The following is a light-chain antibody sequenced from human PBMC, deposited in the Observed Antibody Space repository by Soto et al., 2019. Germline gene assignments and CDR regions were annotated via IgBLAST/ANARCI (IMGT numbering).Light chain of an antibody. Sequence: DIQMTQSPSSLSASVGDRVTITCRASQSISSYLNLYQQKPGKAPKLLIYAASSLQRGVPSRFSGSGSGTDFTLTIISLQPEDFATYYCQQSYSTPPTFGQGTKLEIK. CDR1: QSISSY. V-gene: IGKV1-39*01. CDR3: QQSYSTPPT. J-gene: IGKJ2*01. CDR2: AAS.